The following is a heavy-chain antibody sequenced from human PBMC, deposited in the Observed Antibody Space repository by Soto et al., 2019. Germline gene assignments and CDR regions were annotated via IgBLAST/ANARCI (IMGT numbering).Heavy chain of an antibody. CDR2: IYYSGST. V-gene: IGHV4-59*01. CDR1: GGSISSYY. CDR3: ARGYSSSSYAFDI. D-gene: IGHD6-6*01. J-gene: IGHJ3*02. Sequence: PSETLSLTCTVSGGSISSYYWSWIRQPPGKGLEWIGYIYYSGSTNYNPSLKSRVTISVDTSKNQFSLKLSSVTAADTAVYYCARGYSSSSYAFDIWGQGTTVTVSS.